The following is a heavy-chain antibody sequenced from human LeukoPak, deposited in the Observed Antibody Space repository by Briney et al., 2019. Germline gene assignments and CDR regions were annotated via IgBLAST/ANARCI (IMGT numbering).Heavy chain of an antibody. CDR3: ARALAAAGDYFDS. D-gene: IGHD6-13*01. CDR2: VYPSRNT. J-gene: IGHJ4*02. V-gene: IGHV4-39*07. CDR1: GGSISSSSYY. Sequence: SETLSLTCTVSGGSISSSSYYWGWIRQPPGKGLEWIGRVYPSRNTNYNPSLKSRILISVDTSKNQFSLKLSSVTAADTAVYYCARALAAAGDYFDSWGQGTLVTVSS.